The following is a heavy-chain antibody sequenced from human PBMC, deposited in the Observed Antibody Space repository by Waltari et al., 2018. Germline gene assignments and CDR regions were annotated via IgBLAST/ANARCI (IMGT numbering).Heavy chain of an antibody. CDR3: AMSLTVLVRADH. D-gene: IGHD1-26*01. Sequence: EVRLVESGGGLVKPGGSLRLSCAASGSTFSPYAMNWVRQAPGKGLEWVAGLSASGSRTFYAASVKGRFTISRDNSNNTLYAQMTSLTPEDTATYYCAMSLTVLVRADHWGQGTLVAVSS. CDR2: LSASGSRT. J-gene: IGHJ4*02. CDR1: GSTFSPYA. V-gene: IGHV3-23*04.